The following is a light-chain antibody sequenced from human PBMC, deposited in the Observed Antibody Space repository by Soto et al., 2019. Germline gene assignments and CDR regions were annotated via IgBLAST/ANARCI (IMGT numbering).Light chain of an antibody. CDR3: QHYNSYPYT. CDR1: QSISGW. CDR2: DVS. V-gene: IGKV1-5*01. Sequence: DIQMTQSPSTLSASVGDRVNITCRASQSISGWLAWYQQKPGKAPKLLIYDVSSLESGVPSRFSGRGSGTEFTLTISSLQPDDFAAYYCQHYNSYPYTFGQGTKLEIK. J-gene: IGKJ2*01.